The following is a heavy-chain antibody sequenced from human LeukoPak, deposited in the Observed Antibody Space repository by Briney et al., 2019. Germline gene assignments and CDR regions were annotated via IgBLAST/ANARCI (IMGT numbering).Heavy chain of an antibody. J-gene: IGHJ4*02. CDR1: GGSISSYY. V-gene: IGHV4-4*07. Sequence: SETLSLTCTVSGGSISSYYWSWLRQPAGKGLEWIGRIYISGSTNYNPSLKSRVTISVDTSKNQFSLKLSSVTAADTAVYYCARHGIGGIIDYWGQGTLVTVSS. CDR2: IYISGST. D-gene: IGHD3-10*01. CDR3: ARHGIGGIIDY.